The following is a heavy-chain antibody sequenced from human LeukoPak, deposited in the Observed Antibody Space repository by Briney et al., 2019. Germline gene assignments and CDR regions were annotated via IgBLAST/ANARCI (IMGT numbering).Heavy chain of an antibody. V-gene: IGHV1-69*04. D-gene: IGHD6-19*01. CDR1: GGTFSSYA. Sequence: ASVKLSCKASGGTFSSYAISWVRQAPGQGLEWMGRIIPILGIANYAQKFQGRVTITADKSTSTAYMELSSLRSEDTAVYYCARASSGPNEENYFDYWGQGTLVTVSS. J-gene: IGHJ4*02. CDR3: ARASSGPNEENYFDY. CDR2: IIPILGIA.